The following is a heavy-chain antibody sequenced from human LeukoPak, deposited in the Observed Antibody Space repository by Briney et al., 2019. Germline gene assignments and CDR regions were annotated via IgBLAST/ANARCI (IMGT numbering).Heavy chain of an antibody. Sequence: QPGGSLRLSCAAFGFTFSSYAMSWVRQAPGKGLEWVSAISGSGGSTYYADSVKGRFTISRDNSKNTLYLQMNSLRAEDTAVYYCAKDLGYYDSSGLTWGQGTLVTVSS. CDR2: ISGSGGST. CDR3: AKDLGYYDSSGLT. D-gene: IGHD3-22*01. V-gene: IGHV3-23*01. CDR1: GFTFSSYA. J-gene: IGHJ4*02.